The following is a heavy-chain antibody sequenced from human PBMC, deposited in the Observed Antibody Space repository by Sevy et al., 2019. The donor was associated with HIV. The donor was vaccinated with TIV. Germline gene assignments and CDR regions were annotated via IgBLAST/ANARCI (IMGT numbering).Heavy chain of an antibody. Sequence: ASVKVSCKASGGTFSSYGVSWVRQAPGQGLEWMGGIIPILGTVNYAQKFQGRVTITADESTKTAYMELSSLGSEDTAVYYCARGGGNGWYYFDYWGQETLVTVS. CDR1: GGTFSSYG. V-gene: IGHV1-69*13. D-gene: IGHD6-19*01. J-gene: IGHJ4*02. CDR2: IIPILGTV. CDR3: ARGGGNGWYYFDY.